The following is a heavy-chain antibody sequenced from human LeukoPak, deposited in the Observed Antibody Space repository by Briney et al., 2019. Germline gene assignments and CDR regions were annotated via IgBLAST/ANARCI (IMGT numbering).Heavy chain of an antibody. J-gene: IGHJ4*02. Sequence: PSETLSLTCTVSGDSISTYYWSWIRQPPGKGLEWIGYIYYRLTSDYNPSLKSRVTMSVDMSTRQISLKLGSVTAADTAVYYCARAVGGDSSGSLWGPGTLVTVSS. CDR3: ARAVGGDSSGSL. V-gene: IGHV4-59*01. D-gene: IGHD3-10*01. CDR2: IYYRLTS. CDR1: GDSISTYY.